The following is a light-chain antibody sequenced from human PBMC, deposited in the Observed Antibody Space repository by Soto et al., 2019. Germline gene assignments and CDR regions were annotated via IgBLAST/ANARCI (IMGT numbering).Light chain of an antibody. Sequence: EIVLTQSPATLSLSLGERATLSCRASQSLSGYLAWYQQKPGQPPRLLIYSASHRATGIPARFTGSGSGTDFTLTISRLEPEDFAVYYCQDRGNWPLFTFGGGTKVDIK. CDR3: QDRGNWPLFT. CDR2: SAS. V-gene: IGKV3-11*01. CDR1: QSLSGY. J-gene: IGKJ4*01.